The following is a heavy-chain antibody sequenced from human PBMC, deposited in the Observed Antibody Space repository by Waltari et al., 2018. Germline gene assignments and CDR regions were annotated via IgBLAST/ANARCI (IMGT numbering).Heavy chain of an antibody. V-gene: IGHV1-69*08. Sequence: QVQLVQSGAAVKKPGSSVKVSCKASGGTFSSYAISWVRQAPGQGLEWMGRIIPIFGTANYAQKFQGRVTITADKSTSTAYMELSSLRSEDTAVYYCAREVAAAGYYYYYGMDVWGQGTTVTVSS. D-gene: IGHD6-13*01. CDR3: AREVAAAGYYYYYGMDV. CDR2: IIPIFGTA. CDR1: GGTFSSYA. J-gene: IGHJ6*02.